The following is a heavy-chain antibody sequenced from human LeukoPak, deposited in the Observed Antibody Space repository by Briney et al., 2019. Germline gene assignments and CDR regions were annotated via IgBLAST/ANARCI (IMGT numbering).Heavy chain of an antibody. CDR3: ARPRGCGSSRCNNFDY. V-gene: IGHV3-7*01. Sequence: GGSLRLSCAASGFTFSSYAMSWVRQAPGKGLEWVAIMNEYGSGIFYVDSVKGRFTISRDNAKNSLYLQMNNLRAEDTAVYYCARPRGCGSSRCNNFDYWGQGTLVTVSS. J-gene: IGHJ4*02. CDR2: MNEYGSGI. CDR1: GFTFSSYA. D-gene: IGHD2-2*01.